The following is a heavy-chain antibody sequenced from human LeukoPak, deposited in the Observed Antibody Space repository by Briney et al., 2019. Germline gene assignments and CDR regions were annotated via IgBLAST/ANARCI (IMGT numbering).Heavy chain of an antibody. D-gene: IGHD6-6*01. CDR1: GGSFSGYY. Sequence: PSETLSLTCAVYGGSFSGYYWSWTRQPPGKGLEWIGEINHSGSTNYNPSLKSRVTISVDTSKNQFSLKLSSVTAADTAVYYCARVRKQLVRGGYNWFDPWGQGTLVTVSS. CDR2: INHSGST. J-gene: IGHJ5*02. CDR3: ARVRKQLVRGGYNWFDP. V-gene: IGHV4-34*01.